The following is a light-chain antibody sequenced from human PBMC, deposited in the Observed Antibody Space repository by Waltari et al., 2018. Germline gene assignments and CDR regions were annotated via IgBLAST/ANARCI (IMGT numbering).Light chain of an antibody. Sequence: QLVLTQSPSASASLGASVKLTCTLIGGRSTHVIACHQQQPEKGPRFLMRINSDGSHIKGDGIPDRFSGSSSGAEHYLTISSVQSEDEADYYCESGGHGTWVFGGGTKLTVL. V-gene: IGLV4-69*01. CDR1: GGRSTHV. J-gene: IGLJ3*02. CDR2: INSDGSH. CDR3: ESGGHGTWV.